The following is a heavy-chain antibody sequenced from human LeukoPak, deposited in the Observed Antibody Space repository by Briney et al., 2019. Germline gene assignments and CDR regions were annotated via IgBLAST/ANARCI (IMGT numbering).Heavy chain of an antibody. D-gene: IGHD3-10*01. V-gene: IGHV1-18*01. CDR1: GYTFTSYG. J-gene: IGHJ4*02. CDR2: ISAYNGNT. CDR3: ARVRSRILWFGELFPPRYFDY. Sequence: GASVKVSCKASGYTFTSYGISWVRQAPGQGLEWMGWISAYNGNTNYAQKLQGRVTMTTDTSTSTAYMELRSLRSDDTAVYYCARVRSRILWFGELFPPRYFDYWGQGTLVTVSS.